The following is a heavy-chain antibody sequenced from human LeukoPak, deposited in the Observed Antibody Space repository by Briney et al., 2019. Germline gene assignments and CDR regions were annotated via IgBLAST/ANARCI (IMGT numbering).Heavy chain of an antibody. CDR1: GGSISSYY. J-gene: IGHJ4*02. Sequence: SETLSLTCTVSGGSISSYYWSWIRQPPGKGLEWLGEINHSGSTSYNPSLKSRVTISVDTSKNQFSLKLSSVTAADTAVYYCARARRYSSSWYPVSEPWRFDYWGQGTLVTVSS. CDR3: ARARRYSSSWYPVSEPWRFDY. V-gene: IGHV4-34*01. D-gene: IGHD6-13*01. CDR2: INHSGST.